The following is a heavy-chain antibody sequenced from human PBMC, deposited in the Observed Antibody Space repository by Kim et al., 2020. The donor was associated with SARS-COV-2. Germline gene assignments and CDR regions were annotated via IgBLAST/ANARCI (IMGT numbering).Heavy chain of an antibody. CDR1: GFTFNNYA. CDR3: AKAPRGTGTIDF. D-gene: IGHD1-1*01. V-gene: IGHV3-23*01. CDR2: IGVGGGT. J-gene: IGHJ4*02. Sequence: GGSLRLSCAASGFTFNNYAMSWVRQAPGKGLELVSSIGVGGGTYYADSVKGRFTISRDNSKNTLYLQMNSLRAEDTAIYYCAKAPRGTGTIDFWGQGTLVTVSS.